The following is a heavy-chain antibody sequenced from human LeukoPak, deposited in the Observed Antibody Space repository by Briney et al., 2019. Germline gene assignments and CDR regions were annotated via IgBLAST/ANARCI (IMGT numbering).Heavy chain of an antibody. V-gene: IGHV4-59*01. Sequence: SETLSPPCTVLGASIRTSYWSWIRQPPGKGLGWIGSIYYIASTTYNPSLKNPVTISVDTSKNQFSLKLSSVTAADTAVYYCARASCITGTNFDYWGQGTLVTVSS. CDR1: GASIRTSY. D-gene: IGHD1-7*01. J-gene: IGHJ4*02. CDR3: ARASCITGTNFDY. CDR2: IYYIAST.